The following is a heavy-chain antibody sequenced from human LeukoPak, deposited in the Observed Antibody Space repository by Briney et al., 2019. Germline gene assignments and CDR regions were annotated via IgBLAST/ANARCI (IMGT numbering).Heavy chain of an antibody. CDR1: GFTFSSYG. CDR3: AKDGTVGGYYFDY. D-gene: IGHD4-23*01. V-gene: IGHV3-30*02. J-gene: IGHJ4*02. CDR2: IRYDGSNK. Sequence: PGGSLRLSCAASGFTFSSYGMHWARQAPGKGLEWVAFIRYDGSNKYYADSVKGRFTISRDNSKNTLYLQMNSLRAEDTAVYYCAKDGTVGGYYFDYWGQGTLVTVSS.